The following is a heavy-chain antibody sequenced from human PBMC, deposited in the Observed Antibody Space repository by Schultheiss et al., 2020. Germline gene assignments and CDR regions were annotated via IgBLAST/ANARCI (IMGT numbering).Heavy chain of an antibody. D-gene: IGHD1-26*01. V-gene: IGHV3-23*01. CDR2: ISGSGGSI. Sequence: GGSLRLSCAASGFTFSSYAMSWIRQAPGKGLEWVSAISGSGGSIGYADSVKGRFTISRDNSKNTLYLQMNSLRAEDTAVYYCAKDEGIVGATTFLPWGQGTLVNVSS. CDR1: GFTFSSYA. J-gene: IGHJ5*02. CDR3: AKDEGIVGATTFLP.